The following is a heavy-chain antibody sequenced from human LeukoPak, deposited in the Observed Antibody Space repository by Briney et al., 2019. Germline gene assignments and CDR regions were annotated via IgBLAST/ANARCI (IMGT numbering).Heavy chain of an antibody. V-gene: IGHV3-7*01. CDR3: ARRGGSSSRRSPIDY. D-gene: IGHD6-6*01. J-gene: IGHJ4*02. Sequence: GGSLRLSCTASGFTFSDYWMTWVRQAPGKGPEWVANIKQDGSQRYYVDSVRGRFTVSRDNAKNSLFLQMNGLRAEDTAVYYCARRGGSSSRRSPIDYWGQGTLVTVSS. CDR2: IKQDGSQR. CDR1: GFTFSDYW.